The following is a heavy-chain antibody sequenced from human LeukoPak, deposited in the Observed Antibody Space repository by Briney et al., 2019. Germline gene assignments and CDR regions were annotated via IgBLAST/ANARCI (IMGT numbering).Heavy chain of an antibody. CDR2: IDHGGIT. CDR1: GYSISSGYY. D-gene: IGHD3-22*01. Sequence: SETLSLTCTVSGYSISSGYYWGWIRQPPGKGLEWIGTIDHGGITYNNPSLKSRVTISVDTSKNQFSLKLSSVTAADTAEYYCAREPYYYDSRGYWDWGQGTLVTVSS. J-gene: IGHJ4*02. V-gene: IGHV4-38-2*02. CDR3: AREPYYYDSRGYWD.